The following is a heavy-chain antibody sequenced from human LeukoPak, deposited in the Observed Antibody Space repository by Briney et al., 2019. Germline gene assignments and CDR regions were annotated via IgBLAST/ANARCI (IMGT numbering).Heavy chain of an antibody. D-gene: IGHD2-15*01. J-gene: IGHJ6*02. CDR3: ARGPSGYYYYGMDV. V-gene: IGHV4-59*01. Sequence: SETLSLTCTVSGGSISSYYWGWIRQPPGKGLEWVGYIYYSGSTNYNPSLKSRVTISVDTSKNQFSLKLSSVTAADTAVYYCARGPSGYYYYGMDVWGQETTVTVSS. CDR2: IYYSGST. CDR1: GGSISSYY.